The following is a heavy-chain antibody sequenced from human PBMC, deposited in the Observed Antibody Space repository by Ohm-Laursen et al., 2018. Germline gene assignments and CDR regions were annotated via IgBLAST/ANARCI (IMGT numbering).Heavy chain of an antibody. V-gene: IGHV1-46*01. D-gene: IGHD1-1*01. J-gene: IGHJ6*02. CDR2: INPSGGST. Sequence: ASVKVSCKASGYTFTSYYMHWVRQAPGQGLEWMGIINPSGGSTSYAQKFQGRVTMTRDTSISTAYMELSRLRSDDTAVYYCATNWNYNYYYGMDVWGQGTTVTVSS. CDR1: GYTFTSYY. CDR3: ATNWNYNYYYGMDV.